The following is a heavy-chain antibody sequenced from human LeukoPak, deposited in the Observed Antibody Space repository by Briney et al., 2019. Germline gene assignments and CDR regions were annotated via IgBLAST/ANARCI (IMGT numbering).Heavy chain of an antibody. V-gene: IGHV3-30*04. CDR3: AREFDSSGYYYSYYYYYMDV. CDR1: GFTFSSYA. D-gene: IGHD3-22*01. Sequence: PGGSLRLSCAASGFTFSSYAMHWVRQAPGKGLEWVAVISYDGSNKYYADSVKGRFTISRDNSKNTLYLQMSSLRAEDTAVYYCAREFDSSGYYYSYYYYYMDVWGKGTTVTVSS. J-gene: IGHJ6*03. CDR2: ISYDGSNK.